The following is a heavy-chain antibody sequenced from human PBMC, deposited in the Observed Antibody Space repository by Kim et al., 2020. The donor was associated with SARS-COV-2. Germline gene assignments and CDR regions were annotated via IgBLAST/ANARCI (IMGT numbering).Heavy chain of an antibody. Sequence: GSTNSNPSLKSRVTISVDTSKNQFSLKLSSVTAADTAVYYCAGWGRWFDPWGQGTLVTVSS. D-gene: IGHD1-26*01. CDR2: GST. J-gene: IGHJ5*02. V-gene: IGHV4-34*01. CDR3: AGWGRWFDP.